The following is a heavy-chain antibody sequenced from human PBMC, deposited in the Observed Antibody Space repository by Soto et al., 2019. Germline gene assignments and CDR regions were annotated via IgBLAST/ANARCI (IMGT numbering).Heavy chain of an antibody. J-gene: IGHJ4*02. CDR2: ISYDGSNK. CDR3: AKDPDYTVTKMETNSNFDY. Sequence: GGSLRLSCAASGFTFSSYGMHWVRQAPGKGLEWVAVISYDGSNKYYADSVKGRFTISRDNSKNTLYLQMNSLRAEDTAVYYCAKDPDYTVTKMETNSNFDYWGQGTLVTVSS. CDR1: GFTFSSYG. D-gene: IGHD4-17*01. V-gene: IGHV3-30*18.